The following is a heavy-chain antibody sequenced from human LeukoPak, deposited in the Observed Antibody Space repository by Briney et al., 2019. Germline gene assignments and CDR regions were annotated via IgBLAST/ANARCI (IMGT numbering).Heavy chain of an antibody. Sequence: SGGSLRPSCAASGFTFSTYWMHWVRQAPGKGLVWVSRTNSDGSRTDYADSVKGRFTISRDNAENTLYLQMNSLRVEDTAVYYCARDRGINMVRGVIDYWGQGTLVTVSS. CDR2: TNSDGSRT. V-gene: IGHV3-74*01. CDR3: ARDRGINMVRGVIDY. J-gene: IGHJ4*02. CDR1: GFTFSTYW. D-gene: IGHD3-10*01.